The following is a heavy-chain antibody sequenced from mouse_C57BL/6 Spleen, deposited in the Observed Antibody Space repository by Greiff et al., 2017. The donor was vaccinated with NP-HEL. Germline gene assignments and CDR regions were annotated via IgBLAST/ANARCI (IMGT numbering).Heavy chain of an antibody. CDR2: IDPEDGDT. CDR1: GFNIKDYY. J-gene: IGHJ2*01. Sequence: VQLKESGAELVRPGASVKLSCTASGFNIKDYYMHWVKQRPEQGLEWIGRIDPEDGDTEYAPKFQGKATMTADTSSNTAYLQLSSLTSEDTAVYYCTTGDYYGSRTYYFDYWGQGTTLTVSS. D-gene: IGHD1-1*01. V-gene: IGHV14-1*01. CDR3: TTGDYYGSRTYYFDY.